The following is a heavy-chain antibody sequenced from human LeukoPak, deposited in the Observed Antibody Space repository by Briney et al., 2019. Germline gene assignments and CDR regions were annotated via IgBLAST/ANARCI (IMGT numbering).Heavy chain of an antibody. D-gene: IGHD2-15*01. Sequence: SETLSLTCTVSGGSIISSDYHWGWVRQPPGKGLEWIGTISYSGNTDYNPSLRSRVTLSVDTSNNQFSLRLGSVTAADTAVYHCARHCCSGPAKRVFDIWGQGTMVTVSS. CDR2: ISYSGNT. CDR1: GGSIISSDYH. J-gene: IGHJ3*02. CDR3: ARHCCSGPAKRVFDI. V-gene: IGHV4-39*01.